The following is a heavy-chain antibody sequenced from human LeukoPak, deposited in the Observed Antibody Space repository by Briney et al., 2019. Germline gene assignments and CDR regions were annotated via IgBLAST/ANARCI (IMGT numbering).Heavy chain of an antibody. Sequence: GGSLRLSCAASGFTFSSYGMHWVRQAPGKGLEWVAFIRYDGSNKYYADSVKGRFTISRDNSKNTLYLQMNSLRAEDTAVYYCAKGAWTGYYNNWYFDLWGRGTLVTVSS. CDR2: IRYDGSNK. V-gene: IGHV3-30*02. CDR1: GFTFSSYG. CDR3: AKGAWTGYYNNWYFDL. J-gene: IGHJ2*01. D-gene: IGHD3/OR15-3a*01.